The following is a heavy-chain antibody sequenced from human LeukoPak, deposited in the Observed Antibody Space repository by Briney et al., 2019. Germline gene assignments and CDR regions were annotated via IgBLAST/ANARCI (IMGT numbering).Heavy chain of an antibody. J-gene: IGHJ4*02. Sequence: GGSLTLSCASSGFTFSSYAMNWVRQAPAKGREGVAAISGSGGSTYYADSVKGRFTISRDNSKNTLYLQMSSLRAEDAAVYYCAKVGGVIAAAGNFDYWGQGTLVTDSS. CDR3: AKVGGVIAAAGNFDY. CDR1: GFTFSSYA. CDR2: ISGSGGST. V-gene: IGHV3-23*01. D-gene: IGHD6-13*01.